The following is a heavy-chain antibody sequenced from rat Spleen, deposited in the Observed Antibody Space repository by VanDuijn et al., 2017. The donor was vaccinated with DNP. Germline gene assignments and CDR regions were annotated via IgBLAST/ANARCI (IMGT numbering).Heavy chain of an antibody. CDR2: ISTGGST. Sequence: QVQLKESGPGLVQPSQTLSLTCTVSGFSLTSYGVSWVRQPPGKGLEWIAAISTGGSTYHNSALKSRLSISRDTSQSQVFLKMNSLQTEDTAIYYCTRGGRRGYWYFDFWGPGTMVTVSS. V-gene: IGHV2S12*01. J-gene: IGHJ1*01. CDR1: GFSLTSYG. CDR3: TRGGRRGYWYFDF.